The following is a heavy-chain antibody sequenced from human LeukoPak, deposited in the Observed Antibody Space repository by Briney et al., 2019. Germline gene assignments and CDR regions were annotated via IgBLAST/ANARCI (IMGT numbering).Heavy chain of an antibody. D-gene: IGHD6-19*01. CDR1: GYTFTSYY. CDR2: INPSGGST. J-gene: IGHJ6*03. V-gene: IGHV1-46*01. Sequence: ASVKVSCKASGYTFTSYYMHWVRQAPGQGLEWMGIINPSGGSTSYAQKFQGRVTMTRDMSTSTVYMELSSLRSEDTAVYYCARDLGSGWSHYYYYYYMDVWGKGTTVTVSS. CDR3: ARDLGSGWSHYYYYYYMDV.